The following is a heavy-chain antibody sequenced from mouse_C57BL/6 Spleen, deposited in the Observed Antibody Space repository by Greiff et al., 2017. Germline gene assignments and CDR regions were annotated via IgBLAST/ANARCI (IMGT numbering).Heavy chain of an antibody. CDR1: GYSFTGYY. V-gene: IGHV1-43*01. CDR2: INPSSGGT. D-gene: IGHD1-1*01. J-gene: IGHJ1*03. Sequence: EVQLQQSGPELVKPGASVKISCKASGYSFTGYYMHWVKQSSEKSLEWIGVINPSSGGTSYNQKFKGKATLTVDKSSSTAYMQLKSLTSEDSAVYCCARRTVGYWYLDVWGKGTTVTVSS. CDR3: ARRTVGYWYLDV.